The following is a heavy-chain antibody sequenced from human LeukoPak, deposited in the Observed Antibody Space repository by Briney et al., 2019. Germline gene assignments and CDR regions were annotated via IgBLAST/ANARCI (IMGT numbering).Heavy chain of an antibody. J-gene: IGHJ4*02. D-gene: IGHD3-22*01. CDR2: IYYSGST. CDR1: GGSISSSSYY. CDR3: ARDLFDYYDSSGALDY. V-gene: IGHV4-39*07. Sequence: SETLSFTCTVSGGSISSSSYYWGWIRQPPGKGLEWIGSIYYSGSTNYNPSLKSRVTISVDKSKNQFSLKLSSVTAADTAVYYCARDLFDYYDSSGALDYWGQGTLVTVSS.